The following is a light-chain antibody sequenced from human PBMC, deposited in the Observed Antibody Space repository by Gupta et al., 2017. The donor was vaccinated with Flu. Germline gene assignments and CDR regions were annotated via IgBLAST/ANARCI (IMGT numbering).Light chain of an antibody. Sequence: DIQMTQSPSSLSASVGDRVTITCRASQSISSYLNWYQQKPGKAPKLLIYAASSLQSGVPSRFSGSGSGTDFTLTISSLQPEDFATYYCQSRRTFGQGTKVEIK. CDR3: QSRRT. V-gene: IGKV1-39*01. CDR1: QSISSY. J-gene: IGKJ1*01. CDR2: AAS.